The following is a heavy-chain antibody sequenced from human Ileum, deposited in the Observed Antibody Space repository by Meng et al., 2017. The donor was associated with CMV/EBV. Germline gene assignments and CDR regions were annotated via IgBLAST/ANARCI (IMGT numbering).Heavy chain of an antibody. V-gene: IGHV4-59*07. J-gene: IGHJ4*02. D-gene: IGHD2-21*01. Sequence: VLEPESRVGMVRLSDRLPLALPVSGGSFSGPYLTWSRQARRKGVEWIGYIRYSGRTRFNPSLKSRVSMSVDMSNNQSSLKMYSVTAADTAVYYCARLFDINGWRFNYWGQGTLVTVSS. CDR2: IRYSGRT. CDR3: ARLFDINGWRFNY. CDR1: GGSFSGPY.